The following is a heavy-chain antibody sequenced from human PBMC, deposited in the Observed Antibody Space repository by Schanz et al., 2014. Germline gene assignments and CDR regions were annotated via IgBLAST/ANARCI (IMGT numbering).Heavy chain of an antibody. CDR1: GFTFSSYW. V-gene: IGHV3-7*01. J-gene: IGHJ4*02. Sequence: DVQLVESGGGLVQSGGSLRLSCAASGFTFSSYWMSWVRQAPGKGLEWVANIKHDGGEKYYVDSLKGRFTISRDNAKNSLYLQMSSLRAEYTAVYYCVRIYSGYSGGYLDYWGQGTLVTVSS. CDR2: IKHDGGEK. D-gene: IGHD5-12*01. CDR3: VRIYSGYSGGYLDY.